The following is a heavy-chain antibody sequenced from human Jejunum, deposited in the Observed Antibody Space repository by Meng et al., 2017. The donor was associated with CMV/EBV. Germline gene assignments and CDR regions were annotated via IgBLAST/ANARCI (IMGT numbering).Heavy chain of an antibody. CDR2: INSDGTIT. D-gene: IGHD3/OR15-3a*01. CDR3: ARGGYDFWTDYLHY. J-gene: IGHJ4*02. V-gene: IGHV3-74*01. Sequence: SGFTLGSYYMYWVRQAPGRGLGWVSRINSDGTITYYADSVKGRFTISRDNAKNTLYLQMDSLRAEDTATYYCARGGYDFWTDYLHYWGQGTLVTVSS. CDR1: GFTLGSYY.